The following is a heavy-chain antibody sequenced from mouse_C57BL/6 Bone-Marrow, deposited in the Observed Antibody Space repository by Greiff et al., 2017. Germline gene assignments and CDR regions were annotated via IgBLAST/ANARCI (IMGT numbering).Heavy chain of an antibody. CDR1: GYTFTDYE. CDR3: TRVGYHAMDY. CDR2: IDPETGGT. V-gene: IGHV1-15*01. J-gene: IGHJ4*01. Sequence: LQESGAELVRPGASVTLSCKASGYTFTDYEMHWVKQTPVHGLEWIGAIDPETGGTAYNQKFKGKAILTADKSSSTAYMELRSLTSEDSAVYYCTRVGYHAMDYWGQGTSVTVSS.